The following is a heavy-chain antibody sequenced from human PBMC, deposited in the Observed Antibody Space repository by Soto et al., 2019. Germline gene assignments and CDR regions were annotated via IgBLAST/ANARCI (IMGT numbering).Heavy chain of an antibody. V-gene: IGHV2-5*02. J-gene: IGHJ5*02. CDR3: AHVFGMTTEGNWFDP. CDR2: IYWDDDK. Sequence: QITLKESGPTLVNPTQTLTLTCTFSGFSLSTSGVGVGWIRQPPGKALEWLALIYWDDDKRYSPSLKSRLTITKDTSKNQVVLTMTTMDPVDTATYYCAHVFGMTTEGNWFDPWGQGTLVTVSS. CDR1: GFSLSTSGVG. D-gene: IGHD4-17*01.